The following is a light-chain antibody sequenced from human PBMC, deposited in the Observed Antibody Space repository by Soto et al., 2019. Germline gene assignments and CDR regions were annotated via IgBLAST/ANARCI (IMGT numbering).Light chain of an antibody. CDR3: CSDAGSSTLV. Sequence: QSVLTQPASVSGSPGQSITISCTGTSSDVGSYNLVSWYQQHPGNAPKLMIYEGSKPPSGVSNRFSGSKAGNTASLTISGLQAEDEDDYYCCSDAGSSTLVFGGGTKLTVL. V-gene: IGLV2-23*01. J-gene: IGLJ2*01. CDR1: SSDVGSYNL. CDR2: EGS.